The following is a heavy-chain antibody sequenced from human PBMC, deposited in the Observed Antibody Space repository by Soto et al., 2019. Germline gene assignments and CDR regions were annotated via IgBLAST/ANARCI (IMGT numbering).Heavy chain of an antibody. J-gene: IGHJ6*02. Sequence: EVQLVESGGGLVRPGGSLRLSCAASGFTFSSYWMHWVRQAPGKGLVWVSRMNEDGGTTDYADSVKGRFTISRDNAKNTLYLQMTSLRVEDTAVSYCASDLSGRADVWGQGTTVTVSS. CDR1: GFTFSSYW. D-gene: IGHD3-10*01. V-gene: IGHV3-74*02. CDR3: ASDLSGRADV. CDR2: MNEDGGTT.